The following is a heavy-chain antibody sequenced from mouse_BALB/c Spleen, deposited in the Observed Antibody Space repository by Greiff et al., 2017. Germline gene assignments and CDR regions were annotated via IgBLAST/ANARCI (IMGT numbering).Heavy chain of an antibody. Sequence: QVQLQQSGPELVRPGVSVKISCKGSGYTFTDYAMHWVKQSHAKSLEWIGVISTYYGNTNYNQKFKGKATMTVDKSSSTAYMELARLTSEDSAIYYCARKHYGSRTGAMDYWGQGTSVTVSS. CDR3: ARKHYGSRTGAMDY. D-gene: IGHD1-1*01. V-gene: IGHV1-67*01. CDR1: GYTFTDYA. CDR2: ISTYYGNT. J-gene: IGHJ4*01.